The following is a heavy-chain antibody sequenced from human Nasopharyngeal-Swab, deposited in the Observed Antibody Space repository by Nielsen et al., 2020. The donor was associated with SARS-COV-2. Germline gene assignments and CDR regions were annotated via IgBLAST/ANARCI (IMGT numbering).Heavy chain of an antibody. CDR1: GFTFSSYA. V-gene: IGHV3-48*03. J-gene: IGHJ3*02. Sequence: GGSLRLSCAASGFTFSSYAMSWVRQAPGKGLEWVSYISSSGSTIYYADSVKGRFTISRDNAKNSLYLQMNSLRAEDTAVYYCATSLLLNAFDIWGQGTMVTVSS. CDR2: ISSSGSTI. D-gene: IGHD2/OR15-2a*01. CDR3: ATSLLLNAFDI.